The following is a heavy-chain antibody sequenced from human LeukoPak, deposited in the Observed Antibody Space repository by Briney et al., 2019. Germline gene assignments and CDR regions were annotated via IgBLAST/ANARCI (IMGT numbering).Heavy chain of an antibody. V-gene: IGHV3-74*01. Sequence: GGSLRLSCAASGFTFSSYWMHWVRQAPGKGLVWVSRISDDGGHTFHADSVKGRFAMSRDNSKNTLYLQMNSLRAEDTAVYYCAREYRTNGVCSSFDYWGQGTLVTVSS. CDR1: GFTFSSYW. J-gene: IGHJ4*02. CDR2: ISDDGGHT. D-gene: IGHD2-8*01. CDR3: AREYRTNGVCSSFDY.